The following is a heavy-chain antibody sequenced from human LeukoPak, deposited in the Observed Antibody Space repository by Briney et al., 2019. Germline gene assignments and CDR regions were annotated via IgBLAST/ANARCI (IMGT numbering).Heavy chain of an antibody. J-gene: IGHJ4*02. CDR2: IYYSGST. CDR3: ARHVAYNWNGAGEEFDY. D-gene: IGHD1-20*01. CDR1: GGSISSGSYY. Sequence: SETLSLTCTVSGGSISSGSYYWGWIRQPPGKGLEWIGSIYYSGSTYYNPSLKSRVTISVDTSKNQFSLKLSSVTAADTAVYYCARHVAYNWNGAGEEFDYWGQGTLVTVSS. V-gene: IGHV4-39*01.